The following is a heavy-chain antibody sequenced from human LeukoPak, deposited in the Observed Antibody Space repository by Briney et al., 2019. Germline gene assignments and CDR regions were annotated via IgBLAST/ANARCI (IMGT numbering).Heavy chain of an antibody. CDR3: AAYTIFGVVSGDY. CDR2: INPNSGAT. Sequence: ASVKVSCKASGYTFTSYYMHWVRQAPGQGLEWMGWINPNSGATNYAQKFQGRVTMTRDTSITTAYMELSRLRSDDTAVYYCAAYTIFGVVSGDYWGQGTLVTVSS. CDR1: GYTFTSYY. J-gene: IGHJ4*02. D-gene: IGHD3-3*01. V-gene: IGHV1-2*02.